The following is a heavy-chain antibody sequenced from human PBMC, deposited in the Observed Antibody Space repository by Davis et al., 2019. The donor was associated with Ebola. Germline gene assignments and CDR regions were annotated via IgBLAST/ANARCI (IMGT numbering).Heavy chain of an antibody. CDR3: ASIMITFGGVSLFDY. CDR1: GFTFSNAW. CDR2: ISSSSSYI. J-gene: IGHJ4*02. D-gene: IGHD3-16*01. V-gene: IGHV3-21*01. Sequence: GGSLRLSCAASGFTFSNAWMSWVRQAPGKGLEWVSSISSSSSYIYYADSVKGRFTISRDNAKNSLYLQMNSLRAEDTAVYYCASIMITFGGVSLFDYWGQGTLVTVSS.